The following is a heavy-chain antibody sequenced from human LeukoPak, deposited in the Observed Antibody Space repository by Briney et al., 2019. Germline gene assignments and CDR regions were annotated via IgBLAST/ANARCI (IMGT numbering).Heavy chain of an antibody. CDR3: ARMEMATAIFDY. CDR1: GYTFTSYD. CDR2: MNPNSGNT. V-gene: IGHV1-8*03. Sequence: ASVKVSCKASGYTFTSYDINWVRQATGPGLEWMGWMNPNSGNTGYAQKFQGRVTITRNTSISTAYIELSSLRSEDTAMYYCARMEMATAIFDYWGQGTLVTVSS. J-gene: IGHJ4*02. D-gene: IGHD5-24*01.